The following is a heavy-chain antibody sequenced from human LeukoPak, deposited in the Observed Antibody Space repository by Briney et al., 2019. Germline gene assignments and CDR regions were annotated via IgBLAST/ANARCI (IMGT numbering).Heavy chain of an antibody. CDR1: GFTFSSYA. CDR2: ISGSGGST. V-gene: IGHV3-23*01. CDR3: ASALTYCIAAACFDY. Sequence: GGSLRLSCAASGFTFSSYAMSWVRQAPGKGLEWVSAISGSGGSTYYADSVKGRFTISRDNSKNTLYLQMNSLRAEDTAVYYCASALTYCIAAACFDYWGQGTQVTVSS. D-gene: IGHD6-13*01. J-gene: IGHJ4*02.